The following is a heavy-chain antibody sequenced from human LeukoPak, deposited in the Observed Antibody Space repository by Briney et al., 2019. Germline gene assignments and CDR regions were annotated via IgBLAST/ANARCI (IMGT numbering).Heavy chain of an antibody. CDR1: GGSFSGYY. D-gene: IGHD2-15*01. V-gene: IGHV4-34*01. CDR3: ARRESGITMGGSSHFDL. Sequence: PSETLSLTCAVYGGSFSGYYWSWIRQPPGKGLEWIGEINHSGSTNYNPSLKSRVTISVDTSKNQFSLKLSSVTAADTAVYYCARRESGITMGGSSHFDLWGQGSLVTVSS. CDR2: INHSGST. J-gene: IGHJ4*02.